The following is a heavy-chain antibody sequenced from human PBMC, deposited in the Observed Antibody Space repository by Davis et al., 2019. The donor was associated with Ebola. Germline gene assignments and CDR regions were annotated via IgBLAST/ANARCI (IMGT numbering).Heavy chain of an antibody. V-gene: IGHV4-39*01. J-gene: IGHJ6*02. CDR2: IYYSGST. CDR1: GGSISSSSYY. D-gene: IGHD3-3*01. Sequence: SETLSLTCTVSGGSISSSSYYWGWIRQPPGKGLEWIGSIYYSGSTYYNPSLKSRVTISVDTSKNQFSLKLSSVTAADTAVYYCARQLGLLEWFPYYYYGMDVRGQGTTVTVSS. CDR3: ARQLGLLEWFPYYYYGMDV.